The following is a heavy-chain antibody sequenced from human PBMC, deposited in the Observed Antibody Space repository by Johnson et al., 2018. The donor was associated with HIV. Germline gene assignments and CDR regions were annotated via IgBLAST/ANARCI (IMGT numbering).Heavy chain of an antibody. D-gene: IGHD2-15*01. Sequence: QMQLVESGGGVVQPGRSLRLSCAASGFTFSSYAMHWVRQAPGKGLEWVAVISYDGSNKYYADSVKGRFTISRYNSKNTLYLQMNSLRAEDTAVYYCARDRAWGDNVVVAAYGAFDIWGQGTMVTVSS. CDR1: GFTFSSYA. V-gene: IGHV3-30*04. CDR2: ISYDGSNK. J-gene: IGHJ3*02. CDR3: ARDRAWGDNVVVAAYGAFDI.